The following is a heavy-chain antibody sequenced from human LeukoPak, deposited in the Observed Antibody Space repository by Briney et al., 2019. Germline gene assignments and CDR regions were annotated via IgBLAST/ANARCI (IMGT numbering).Heavy chain of an antibody. CDR1: GFTFSSYW. D-gene: IGHD3-22*01. J-gene: IGHJ4*02. CDR3: ARQGGIVVVPRPFDY. Sequence: PGGSLRLSCAASGFTFSSYWMSWVRQAPGKGLEWVANIKQDGSEKYYVDSVKGRFTISRDNAKNSLYLQMNSLRAEDTAVYYCARQGGIVVVPRPFDYWGQGTLVTVSS. V-gene: IGHV3-7*01. CDR2: IKQDGSEK.